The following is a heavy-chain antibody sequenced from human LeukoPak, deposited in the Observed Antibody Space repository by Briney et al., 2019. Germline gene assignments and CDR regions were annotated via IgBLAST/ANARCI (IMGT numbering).Heavy chain of an antibody. CDR2: IYSDGST. CDR1: RFTVSSNY. Sequence: PGGSLRLSCAASRFTVSSNYMSWVRQAPGKGLEWVSVIYSDGSTYYADSVKGRFTISRDNAKNTLFLQMTSLRVEDTAVYYCTRDLAQPNYWGQGTLVTVS. V-gene: IGHV3-66*01. CDR3: TRDLAQPNY. J-gene: IGHJ4*02. D-gene: IGHD2-2*01.